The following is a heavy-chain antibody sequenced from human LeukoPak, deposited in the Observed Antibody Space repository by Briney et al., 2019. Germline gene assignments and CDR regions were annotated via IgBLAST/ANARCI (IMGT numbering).Heavy chain of an antibody. CDR3: ARSESAAAPFDY. V-gene: IGHV4-59*01. CDR1: GGSISSYY. J-gene: IGHJ4*02. Sequence: PSETLSLTCTVSGGSISSYYWTWIRQPPGKGLEWIGFIYYSGSASYNPSLKSRVTISVDKSKNQFSLKLSSVTAADTAVYYCARSESAAAPFDYWGQGTLVTVSS. CDR2: IYYSGSA. D-gene: IGHD6-13*01.